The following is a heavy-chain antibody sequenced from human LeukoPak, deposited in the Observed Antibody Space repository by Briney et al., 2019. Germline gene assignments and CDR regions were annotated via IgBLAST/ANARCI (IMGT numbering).Heavy chain of an antibody. CDR1: VGSFSGYY. V-gene: IGHV4-34*01. CDR3: ARGSEYYYGSGSYNWFDP. J-gene: IGHJ5*02. CDR2: INHSGST. D-gene: IGHD3-10*01. Sequence: SETLSLTCAVYVGSFSGYYWSWIRQPPGKGLEWIGEINHSGSTNYNPSLKSRVTKSVDTSKNQFSLKLSSVTAADTAVYYCARGSEYYYGSGSYNWFDPWGQGTLVTVSS.